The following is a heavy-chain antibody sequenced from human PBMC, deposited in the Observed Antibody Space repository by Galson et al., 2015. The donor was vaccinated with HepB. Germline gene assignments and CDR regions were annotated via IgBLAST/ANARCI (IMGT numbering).Heavy chain of an antibody. Sequence: SLRLSCAASGFTFRSYGMHWVRQAPGKGLEWVAVIWYDGSNKYYVDSVKGRFTISRDNSKNTLYLQMNSLRVEDTAVYYCVRKYSGYVSPLDYWGQGTLVTVSS. D-gene: IGHD5-12*01. V-gene: IGHV3-33*01. CDR3: VRKYSGYVSPLDY. CDR2: IWYDGSNK. CDR1: GFTFRSYG. J-gene: IGHJ4*02.